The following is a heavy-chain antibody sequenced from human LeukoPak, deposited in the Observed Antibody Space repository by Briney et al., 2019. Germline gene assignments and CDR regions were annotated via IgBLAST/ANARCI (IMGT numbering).Heavy chain of an antibody. D-gene: IGHD3-9*01. CDR3: AREYYDILTGYRTDAFDI. J-gene: IGHJ3*02. CDR1: GFTFSEYY. Sequence: GRSLRLSCAASGFTFSEYYMSWIRQAPGKGLEWVSYISSITSYKNYVDSVKGRFTISRDNAKNSLYLQMNSLRAEDTAVYYCAREYYDILTGYRTDAFDIWGQGTMVTVSS. CDR2: ISSITSYK. V-gene: IGHV3-11*05.